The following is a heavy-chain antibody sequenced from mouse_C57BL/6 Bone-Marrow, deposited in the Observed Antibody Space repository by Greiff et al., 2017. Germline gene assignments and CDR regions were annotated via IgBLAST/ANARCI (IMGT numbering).Heavy chain of an antibody. CDR1: GYTFTSYW. CDR3: ARSYGSNYGWFAY. V-gene: IGHV1-7*01. J-gene: IGHJ3*01. Sequence: VQLQQSGAELAKPGASVKLSCKASGYTFTSYWMHWVKQRPGQGLEWIGYINPSSGYTKYNQKFKDKATLTAAKSSSTAYMLLSSLTYEDSAVYYCARSYGSNYGWFAYWGQGTRVTVSA. D-gene: IGHD1-1*01. CDR2: INPSSGYT.